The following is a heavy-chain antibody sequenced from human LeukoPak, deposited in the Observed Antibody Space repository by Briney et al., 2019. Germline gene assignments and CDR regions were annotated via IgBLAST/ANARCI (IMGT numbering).Heavy chain of an antibody. Sequence: SETLSLTCAVSGFYISSGFHWGWIRQPPGKGLEWIGSIYHSGSTYYNPSLKSRVTISVDTSKNQVSLKLRSVTAADTAVYYCARGGPAADYWGQGTLVTVSS. D-gene: IGHD1-26*01. CDR3: ARGGPAADY. CDR2: IYHSGST. CDR1: GFYISSGFH. J-gene: IGHJ4*02. V-gene: IGHV4-38-2*01.